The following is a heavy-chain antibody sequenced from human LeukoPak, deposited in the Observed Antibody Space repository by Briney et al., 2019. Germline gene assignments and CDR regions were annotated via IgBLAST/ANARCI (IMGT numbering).Heavy chain of an antibody. CDR1: GFTFSSYG. D-gene: IGHD3-22*01. Sequence: TGGSLRLSCAASGFTFSSYGMHWVRQAPGKGLEWVAVISYDGSNKYYADSVKGRFTISRDNSKNTLYLQMNSLGAEDTAVYYCARSPFYYDSNFDYWGQGTLVTVSS. V-gene: IGHV3-30*03. CDR2: ISYDGSNK. CDR3: ARSPFYYDSNFDY. J-gene: IGHJ4*02.